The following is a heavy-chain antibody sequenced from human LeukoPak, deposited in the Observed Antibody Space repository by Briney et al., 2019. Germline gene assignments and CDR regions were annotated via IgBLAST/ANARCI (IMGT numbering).Heavy chain of an antibody. Sequence: ASVKVSCKASGYTFTSYYTHWVRQAPGQGLEWMGIINPSGGSTSYAQKFQGRVTMTRDTSTSTVYMELSSLRSEDTAVYYCARDRNVLRYFDWLPRDAFDIWGQGTMVTVSS. CDR1: GYTFTSYY. J-gene: IGHJ3*02. D-gene: IGHD3-9*01. CDR3: ARDRNVLRYFDWLPRDAFDI. CDR2: INPSGGST. V-gene: IGHV1-46*01.